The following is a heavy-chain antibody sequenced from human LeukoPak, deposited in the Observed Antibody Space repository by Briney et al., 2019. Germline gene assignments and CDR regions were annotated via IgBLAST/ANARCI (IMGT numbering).Heavy chain of an antibody. CDR1: GFTFSSYA. J-gene: IGHJ4*02. D-gene: IGHD1-26*01. CDR2: ISYDGSNK. Sequence: QAGGSLRLSCAASGFTFSSYAMHWVRQAPGKGLEWVAVISYDGSNKYYADSVKGRFTISRDNSKNTLYLQMNSLRAEDTAVYYCAKVPGYSGSYSFDYWGQGTLVTVSS. CDR3: AKVPGYSGSYSFDY. V-gene: IGHV3-30*04.